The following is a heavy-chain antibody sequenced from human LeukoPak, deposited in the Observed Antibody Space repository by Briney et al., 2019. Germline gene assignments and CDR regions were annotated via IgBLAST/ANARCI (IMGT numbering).Heavy chain of an antibody. CDR2: IRNKVNSYTT. Sequence: GGSLRLSCAASVFTFSDHYMDWVRQAPGKGLEWVGRIRNKVNSYTTEYAASVKGRFTISRDDSKNSLYLQMNSLKTADTAVYFCARALQYSSGWSHAFDVWGQGTMVTVSS. D-gene: IGHD6-19*01. CDR3: ARALQYSSGWSHAFDV. V-gene: IGHV3-72*01. J-gene: IGHJ3*01. CDR1: VFTFSDHY.